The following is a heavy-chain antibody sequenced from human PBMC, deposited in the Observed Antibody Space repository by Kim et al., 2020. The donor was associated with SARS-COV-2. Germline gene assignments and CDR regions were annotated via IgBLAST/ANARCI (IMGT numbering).Heavy chain of an antibody. CDR1: GYTFTSYA. CDR2: INAGNGNT. J-gene: IGHJ6*02. Sequence: ASVKVSCKASGYTFTSYAMHWVRQAPGQRLEWIGWINAGNGNTKYSQKFQGRVTITRDTSASTAYMELSSLRSEDTAVYYCARAQTTVTTHYYYYYGMDVWGQGTTVTVSS. CDR3: ARAQTTVTTHYYYYYGMDV. D-gene: IGHD4-17*01. V-gene: IGHV1-3*01.